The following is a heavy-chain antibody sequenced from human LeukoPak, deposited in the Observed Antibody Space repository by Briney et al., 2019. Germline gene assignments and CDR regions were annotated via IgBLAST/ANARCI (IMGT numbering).Heavy chain of an antibody. CDR1: GFTFSNSW. Sequence: GGSLRLSCAACGFTFSNSWRHWVRQAPGKGLVWFSRINNDGTNTTYADSVKGRFTTSRDNAKTTLYLQMNSLRAEDTAVYYCARGGSCRYTITDWGQGGLVTVSS. CDR3: ARGGSCRYTITD. V-gene: IGHV3-74*01. CDR2: INNDGTNT. D-gene: IGHD6-13*01. J-gene: IGHJ1*01.